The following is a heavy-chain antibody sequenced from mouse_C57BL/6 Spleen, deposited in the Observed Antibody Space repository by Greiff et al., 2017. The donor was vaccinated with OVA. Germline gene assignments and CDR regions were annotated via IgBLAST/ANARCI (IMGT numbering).Heavy chain of an antibody. V-gene: IGHV1-54*01. CDR1: GYAFTNYL. CDR3: ARNWENAMDY. Sequence: VKLQESGAELVRPGTSVKVSCKASGYAFTNYLIEWVKQRPGQGLEWIGVINPGSGGTNYNEKFKGKATLTADKSSSTAYMQRSSLTSEDSAVYFCARNWENAMDYWGQGTSVTVSS. D-gene: IGHD4-1*01. CDR2: INPGSGGT. J-gene: IGHJ4*01.